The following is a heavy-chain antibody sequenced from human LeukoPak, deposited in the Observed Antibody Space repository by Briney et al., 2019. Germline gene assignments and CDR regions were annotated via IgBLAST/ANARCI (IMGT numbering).Heavy chain of an antibody. CDR2: IYYSGST. J-gene: IGHJ3*02. CDR3: ATTASPYYDFWSGYYSGAFDI. D-gene: IGHD3-3*01. Sequence: SETLSLTCTVSGGSISSGDYYWSWIRQPPGKGLEWIGYIYYSGSTYYNPSLKSRVTISVDTSKNQFSLKLSSVTTADTAVYYCATTASPYYDFWSGYYSGAFDIWGQGTMVTVSS. CDR1: GGSISSGDYY. V-gene: IGHV4-30-4*08.